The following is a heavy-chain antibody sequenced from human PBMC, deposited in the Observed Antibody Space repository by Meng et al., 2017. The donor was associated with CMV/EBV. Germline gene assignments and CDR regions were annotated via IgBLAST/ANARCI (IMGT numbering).Heavy chain of an antibody. CDR1: GYTFTSYD. D-gene: IGHD3-16*01. J-gene: IGHJ6*02. CDR3: VRGQGEYYYYGMDV. V-gene: IGHV1-8*01. CDR2: MNPNSGNT. Sequence: ASVQVSCQASGYTFTSYDINWVRQATGQGREGMGWMNPNSGNTGYAQKFQGRVTMTRNTSISTAYMELSSLRSEDTAVYYCVRGQGEYYYYGMDVWGQGTTVTVSS.